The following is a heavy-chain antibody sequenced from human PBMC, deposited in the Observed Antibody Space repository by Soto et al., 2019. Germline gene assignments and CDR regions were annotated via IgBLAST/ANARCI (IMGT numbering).Heavy chain of an antibody. CDR2: ISSSGSTI. Sequence: PVGSLRLSCADSGFTFSSYEMSWVRQAPGKGLEWVSYISSSGSTIYYADSVKGRFTISRDNAKNSLYLQMNSLRAEDTAVYYCARRTWIQLWPQRYNWFDPWGQGTLVTVSS. CDR3: ARRTWIQLWPQRYNWFDP. D-gene: IGHD5-18*01. CDR1: GFTFSSYE. V-gene: IGHV3-48*03. J-gene: IGHJ5*02.